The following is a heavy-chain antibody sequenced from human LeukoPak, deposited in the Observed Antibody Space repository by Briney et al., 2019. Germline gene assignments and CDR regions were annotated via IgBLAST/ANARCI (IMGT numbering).Heavy chain of an antibody. CDR3: ARGRDGYNFGYLDL. Sequence: ASVKVSCKASGYTFTSYDIKWVRQATGQGLEWMGWMTPNSGITGYAQKFQGRVTITRNTSITTAYMELSSLRSEDTAVYYCARGRDGYNFGYLDLWGRGTLVTVSS. D-gene: IGHD5-24*01. CDR1: GYTFTSYD. V-gene: IGHV1-8*03. CDR2: MTPNSGIT. J-gene: IGHJ2*01.